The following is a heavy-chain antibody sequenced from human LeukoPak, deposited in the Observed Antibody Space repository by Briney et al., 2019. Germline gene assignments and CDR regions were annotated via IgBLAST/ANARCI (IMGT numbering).Heavy chain of an antibody. J-gene: IGHJ4*02. V-gene: IGHV3-74*01. CDR3: AKSRSAMVRGVIEY. D-gene: IGHD3-10*01. Sequence: GGSLRRSCAASGFPFSNYWMHWVRQAPGKGLVWVSRVNSDGSTTNYADSVKGRFTISRDNSKDTVYLQMDSLRAEDTATYYCAKSRSAMVRGVIEYWGQGTLVTVSS. CDR1: GFPFSNYW. CDR2: VNSDGSTT.